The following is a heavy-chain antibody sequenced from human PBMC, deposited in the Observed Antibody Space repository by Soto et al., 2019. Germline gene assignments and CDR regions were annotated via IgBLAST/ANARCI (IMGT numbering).Heavy chain of an antibody. D-gene: IGHD1-1*01. CDR3: ARHVHNHSLENYLDS. V-gene: IGHV4-34*01. CDR1: GGSFSGYY. J-gene: IGHJ4*02. Sequence: PSETLSLTCAVYGGSFSGYYWSWIRQPPGKGLEWIGEINHSGSTNYNPSLKSRVTISVDTSKNQFSLKLSSVTAADTAVYYCARHVHNHSLENYLDSWGQENLVTVSS. CDR2: INHSGST.